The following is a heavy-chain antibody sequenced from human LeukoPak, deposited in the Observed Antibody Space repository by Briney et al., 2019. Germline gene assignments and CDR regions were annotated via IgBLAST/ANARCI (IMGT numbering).Heavy chain of an antibody. CDR2: IRYDGSNK. Sequence: GGSLRLFCAASGFTFSSYGMHWVRQAPGKGLEWVAFIRYDGSNKYYADSVKGRFTISRDNSKNTLYLQMNSLRAEDTAVYYCAKDRRVVPAATLDYWGQGTLVTVSS. V-gene: IGHV3-30*02. J-gene: IGHJ4*02. D-gene: IGHD2-2*01. CDR1: GFTFSSYG. CDR3: AKDRRVVPAATLDY.